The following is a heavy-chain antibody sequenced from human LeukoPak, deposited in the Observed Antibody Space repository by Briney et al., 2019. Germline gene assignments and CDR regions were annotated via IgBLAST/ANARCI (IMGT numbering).Heavy chain of an antibody. CDR1: GYSFTNYW. J-gene: IGHJ6*03. CDR2: IYPDDSDT. CDR3: ARRQAYTIRRNSYYYMDV. Sequence: GESLKISCKASGYSFTNYWIGWVRQLPGKGLGWMGIIYPDDSDTSYSPSFQGQVTISVDNSINTAYLHWSSLKASDTAIYYCARRQAYTIRRNSYYYMDVWGRGTTVTVSS. D-gene: IGHD2-21*01. V-gene: IGHV5-51*01.